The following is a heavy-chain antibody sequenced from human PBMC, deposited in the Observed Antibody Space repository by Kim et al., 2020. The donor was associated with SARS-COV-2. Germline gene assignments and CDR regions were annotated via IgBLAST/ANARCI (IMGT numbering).Heavy chain of an antibody. CDR2: INHSGST. J-gene: IGHJ4*01. CDR1: GGSFSGYY. CDR3: ARIITMVRGVSSPYFDY. Sequence: SETLSLTCAVYGGSFSGYYWSWIRQPPGKGLEWIGEINHSGSTNYNPSLKSRVTISVDTSKNQFSLKLSSVTAADTAVYYCARIITMVRGVSSPYFDYWG. V-gene: IGHV4-34*01. D-gene: IGHD3-10*01.